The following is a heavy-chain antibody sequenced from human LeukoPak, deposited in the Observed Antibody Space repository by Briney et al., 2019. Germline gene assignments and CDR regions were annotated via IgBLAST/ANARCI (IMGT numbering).Heavy chain of an antibody. CDR2: ISSSSDYI. V-gene: IGHV3-21*01. J-gene: IGHJ6*03. D-gene: IGHD6-19*01. CDR3: ARGGSSGWYVDV. CDR1: GFSFRNYG. Sequence: GGSLRLSCAASGFSFRNYGMSWVRRAPGKGLEWVSSISSSSDYIYYADSVKGRFTVSRDSAKHSLYLQMNSLRVEDTAVYYCARGGSSGWYVDVWGRGTTVTVS.